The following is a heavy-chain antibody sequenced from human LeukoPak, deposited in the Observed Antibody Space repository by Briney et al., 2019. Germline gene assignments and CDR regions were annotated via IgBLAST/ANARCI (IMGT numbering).Heavy chain of an antibody. V-gene: IGHV1-8*01. CDR1: GYTFTTYD. CDR3: ARMSYYDSSGDNWFDP. J-gene: IGHJ5*02. D-gene: IGHD3-22*01. CDR2: MNPNSGNT. Sequence: ASVKVSCKASGYTFTTYDINWVRQATGQGLEWMGWMNPNSGNTGYAQKFQGRVTMIRNTSISTAYMELSSLRSEDTAVYYCARMSYYDSSGDNWFDPWGQGTLVTVSS.